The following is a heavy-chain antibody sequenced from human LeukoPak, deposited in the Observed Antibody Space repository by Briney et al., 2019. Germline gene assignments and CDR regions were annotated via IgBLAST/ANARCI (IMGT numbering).Heavy chain of an antibody. CDR1: GFTVSSNY. D-gene: IGHD6-19*01. CDR3: APGGVAGDY. J-gene: IGHJ4*02. V-gene: IGHV3-7*01. Sequence: GGSLRLSCAASGFTVSSNYMSWVRRAPGKGLEWVANIKQDGSAKYYVDSVKGRFTISRDNTKNSLFLQMNSLRAEDTAVYYCAPGGVAGDYWGQGSLVTVSS. CDR2: IKQDGSAK.